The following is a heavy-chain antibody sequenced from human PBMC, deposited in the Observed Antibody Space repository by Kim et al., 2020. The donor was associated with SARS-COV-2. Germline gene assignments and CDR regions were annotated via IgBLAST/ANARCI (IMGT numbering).Heavy chain of an antibody. CDR3: ARLMCISMIVVVIPTGWFDP. D-gene: IGHD3-22*01. Sequence: SETLSLTCTVSGGSISSSSYYWDWIRQPPGKGLEWIGSIYYSGSTYYNPSLKSRVTISVDTSKNQFSLKLSSVTAADTAVYYCARLMCISMIVVVIPTGWFDPWGQGTLVTVSS. CDR2: IYYSGST. V-gene: IGHV4-39*01. CDR1: GGSISSSSYY. J-gene: IGHJ5*02.